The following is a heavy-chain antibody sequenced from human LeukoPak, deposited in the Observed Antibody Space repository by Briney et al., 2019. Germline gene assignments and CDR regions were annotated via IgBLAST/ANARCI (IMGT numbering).Heavy chain of an antibody. D-gene: IGHD2-15*01. V-gene: IGHV3-23*01. CDR2: ISGSGGST. J-gene: IGHJ6*02. CDR1: GFTFSSYA. Sequence: SGGSLRLSCAASGFTFSSYAMSGVRQAPGKGLEWVSAISGSGGSTYYADSVKGRFTISRDNSKNTLYLQMNSLRAEDTAVYYCAKVLKTDGWWPEETYYYGMDVWGQGTTVTVSS. CDR3: AKVLKTDGWWPEETYYYGMDV.